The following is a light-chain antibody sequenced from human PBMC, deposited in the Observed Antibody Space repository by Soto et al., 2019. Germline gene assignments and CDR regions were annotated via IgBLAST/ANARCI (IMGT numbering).Light chain of an antibody. CDR1: SGDVGGYNY. J-gene: IGLJ1*01. CDR3: CSYGGNYTPYV. V-gene: IGLV2-11*01. Sequence: QSVLTQPRSVSGSLGQSVTISCTGTSGDVGGYNYVSWYQKQSGQAPKLMIYDVSKRPSGVPDRFSGSKSGNTASLTISGLQAEDEADYYCCSYGGNYTPYVFGTGTKLTVL. CDR2: DVS.